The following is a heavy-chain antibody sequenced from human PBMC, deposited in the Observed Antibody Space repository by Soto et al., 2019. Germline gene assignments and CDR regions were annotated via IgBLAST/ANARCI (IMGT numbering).Heavy chain of an antibody. V-gene: IGHV6-1*01. CDR3: ARGVAGSGFDH. J-gene: IGHJ4*02. CDR2: TYYRSNWRH. Sequence: SPTLSLTCAISGDSVSSNTAAWNWIRSSPSRGLEWLGRTYYRSNWRHDYAVSVKSRITVNPDTSKNHFSLQLNSVTPDDTAVYYCARGVAGSGFDHWGQGTLVTVSS. CDR1: GDSVSSNTAA. D-gene: IGHD6-19*01.